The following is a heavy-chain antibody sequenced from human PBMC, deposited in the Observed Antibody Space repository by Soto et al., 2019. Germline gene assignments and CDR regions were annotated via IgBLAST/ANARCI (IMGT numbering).Heavy chain of an antibody. CDR2: ISGSGGST. Sequence: EVLLLESGGGLVQPGGSLRLSCAASKFTFSSYAMSWVRQAPGKGLEWVSAISGSGGSTLYADSVKGRFTISRDNSKNTLYLQMDSLRGEDTGVYCCAKEDLERDYFDCWGHGTVVTVSS. V-gene: IGHV3-23*01. J-gene: IGHJ4*01. CDR3: AKEDLERDYFDC. D-gene: IGHD1-1*01. CDR1: KFTFSSYA.